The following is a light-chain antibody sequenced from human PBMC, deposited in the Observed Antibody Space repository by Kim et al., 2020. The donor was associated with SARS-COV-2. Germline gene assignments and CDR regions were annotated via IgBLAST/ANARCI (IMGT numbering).Light chain of an antibody. J-gene: IGKJ5*01. CDR2: AAS. Sequence: SPGETATPACRASQTVGNNLAGYQQKPGQAPRLLIYAASSRATGIAARFSGGASGRDFTLTINSLQSEDSAVYYCQQYNDWPSITFGQGTRLEIK. CDR3: QQYNDWPSIT. CDR1: QTVGNN. V-gene: IGKV3D-15*01.